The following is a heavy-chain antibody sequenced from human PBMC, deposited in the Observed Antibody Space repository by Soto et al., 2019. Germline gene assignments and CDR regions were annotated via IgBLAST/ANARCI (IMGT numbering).Heavy chain of an antibody. CDR3: ARGRGRYSSGWSWFDP. D-gene: IGHD6-19*01. Sequence: SETLSLTCVVSGGTIRSPDWWACVRQPPGKGLEWIGEIFQSGSTNYTPSLESRVTISVDKSKNQFSLTLTSVTAADTAVYFCARGRGRYSSGWSWFDPWGQGILVTVSS. J-gene: IGHJ5*02. V-gene: IGHV4-4*02. CDR1: GGTIRSPDW. CDR2: IFQSGST.